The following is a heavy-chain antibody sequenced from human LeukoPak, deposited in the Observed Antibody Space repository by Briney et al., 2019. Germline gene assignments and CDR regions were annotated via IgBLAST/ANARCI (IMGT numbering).Heavy chain of an antibody. CDR2: ISSSSSYI. V-gene: IGHV3-21*01. CDR3: ARGSQKEYCSSTSCYLYNWFDP. D-gene: IGHD2-2*01. J-gene: IGHJ5*02. CDR1: GFTFSSYS. Sequence: GGSLRLSCAASGFTFSSYSMNWVRQAPGKGLEWVSSISSSSSYIDYADSVKGRFTISRDNAKNSLYLQMNSLRAEDTAVYYCARGSQKEYCSSTSCYLYNWFDPWGQGTLVTVSS.